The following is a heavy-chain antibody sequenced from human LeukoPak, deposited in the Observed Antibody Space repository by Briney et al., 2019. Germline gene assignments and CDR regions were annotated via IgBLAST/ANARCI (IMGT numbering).Heavy chain of an antibody. CDR1: GYTFTSYD. J-gene: IGHJ4*02. CDR2: MNPNSGGT. CDR3: ARARHQGSSGYYYVWPPAGY. D-gene: IGHD3-22*01. Sequence: GASVKVSCKASGYTFTSYDINWVRQATGQGLEWMGWMNPNSGGTNYAQKFQGRVTMTRDTSISTAYMELSRLRSDDTAVYYCARARHQGSSGYYYVWPPAGYWGQGTLVTVSS. V-gene: IGHV1-2*02.